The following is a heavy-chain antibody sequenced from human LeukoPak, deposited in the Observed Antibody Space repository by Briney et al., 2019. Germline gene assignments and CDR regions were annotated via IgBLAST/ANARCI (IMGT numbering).Heavy chain of an antibody. V-gene: IGHV1-18*01. D-gene: IGHD6-13*01. J-gene: IGHJ4*02. CDR1: GYTFTSYG. CDR2: ISAYNGNT. Sequence: ASVTVSCKASGYTFTSYGISWVRQAPGQGLEWMGWISAYNGNTNYAQNLQGRVTMTTDTSTSTAYMELRSLRSDDTAVYYCARSIAAAGNNDYWGQGTLVTVSS. CDR3: ARSIAAAGNNDY.